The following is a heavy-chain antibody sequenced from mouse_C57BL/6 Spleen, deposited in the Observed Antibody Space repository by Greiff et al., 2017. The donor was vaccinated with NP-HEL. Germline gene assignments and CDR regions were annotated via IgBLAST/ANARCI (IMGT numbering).Heavy chain of an antibody. J-gene: IGHJ1*03. Sequence: EVKLVESGTVLARPGASVKMSCKTSGYTFTSYWMHWVKQRPGQGLEWIGAIYPGNSDTSYNQKFKGKAKLTAVTSASTAYMELSSLTNEDSAVYYCTTITTGVGYFDVWGTGTTVTVSS. CDR1: GYTFTSYW. CDR3: TTITTGVGYFDV. CDR2: IYPGNSDT. V-gene: IGHV1-5*01. D-gene: IGHD1-1*01.